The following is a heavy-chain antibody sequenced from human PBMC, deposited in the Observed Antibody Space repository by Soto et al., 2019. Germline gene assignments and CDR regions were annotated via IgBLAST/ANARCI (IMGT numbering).Heavy chain of an antibody. CDR1: GDSISSYY. V-gene: IGHV4-59*01. Sequence: QVQLQESGPRLVKPSETLSLTCTVSGDSISSYYWTWIRQPPGKGLVWIGYMYNSGSTNYNPTLKSRVDMSVDPSQNLFSLMLTSVTAADTAVYYCARSYGRNWYFQHWGQGTLVTVSS. CDR3: ARSYGRNWYFQH. J-gene: IGHJ1*01. D-gene: IGHD1-1*01. CDR2: MYNSGST.